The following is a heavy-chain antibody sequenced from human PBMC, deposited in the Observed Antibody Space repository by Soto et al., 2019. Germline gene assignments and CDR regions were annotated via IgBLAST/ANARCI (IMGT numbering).Heavy chain of an antibody. D-gene: IGHD5-18*01. CDR2: IIPIFGTA. CDR1: GGTFSSYA. CDR3: ARTDTAMVIGAFDI. Sequence: ASVKVSCKASGGTFSSYAISWVRQAPGQGLEWMGGIIPIFGTANYAQKFQGRVTITADESTSTAYMELSSLRSEDTAVYYCARTDTAMVIGAFDIWGQGTMVTVSS. V-gene: IGHV1-69*13. J-gene: IGHJ3*02.